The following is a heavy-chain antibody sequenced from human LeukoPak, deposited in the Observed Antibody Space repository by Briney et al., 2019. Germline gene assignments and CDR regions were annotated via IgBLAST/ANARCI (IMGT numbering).Heavy chain of an antibody. CDR1: GFTFNNYG. CDR2: LWYDGTNE. CDR3: ARRGTPNAFDL. J-gene: IGHJ3*01. Sequence: GGSLRLSCAASGFTFNNYGMHWVRQAPGRGLEWVALLWYDGTNENYADSVKGRFTISRDNSKNMMYLQMNNLRAEDTAVYYCARRGTPNAFDLWGQGTMVTVSS. V-gene: IGHV3-33*01. D-gene: IGHD3-16*01.